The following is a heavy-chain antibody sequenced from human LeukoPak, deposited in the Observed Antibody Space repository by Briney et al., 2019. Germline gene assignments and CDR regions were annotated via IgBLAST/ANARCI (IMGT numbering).Heavy chain of an antibody. V-gene: IGHV4-59*11. J-gene: IGHJ4*02. CDR2: IQYTGTT. Sequence: PSETLSLTCTVSGGSLISHYWSWIRQSPEKGLEWIGYIQYTGTTNYNPSLKSRVTMSVDTSKKQFSLSLTSVSAADTAVYFCARGLVGGKYNYGPYFDSWGQGTLVTVSS. D-gene: IGHD5-18*01. CDR3: ARGLVGGKYNYGPYFDS. CDR1: GGSLISHY.